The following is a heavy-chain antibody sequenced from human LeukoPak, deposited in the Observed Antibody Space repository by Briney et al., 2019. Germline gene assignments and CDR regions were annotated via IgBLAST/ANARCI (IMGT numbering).Heavy chain of an antibody. CDR3: TKAAGNNGYDPLDAFDI. Sequence: PGGSLRLSCAASGFSFDDYAMHWVRQAPGKSLQWVSLISEDGRTTYYADSVKGRFTISRDNSKNSLYLQMNSLRTEDTALYYCTKAAGNNGYDPLDAFDIWGQGTVVTVSS. CDR2: ISEDGRTT. CDR1: GFSFDDYA. J-gene: IGHJ3*02. V-gene: IGHV3-43*02. D-gene: IGHD5-12*01.